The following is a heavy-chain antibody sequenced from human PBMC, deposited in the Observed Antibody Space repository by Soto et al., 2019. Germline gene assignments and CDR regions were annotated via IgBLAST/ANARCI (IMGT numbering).Heavy chain of an antibody. J-gene: IGHJ4*02. D-gene: IGHD2-15*01. CDR1: GFTFSSYG. V-gene: IGHV3-30*18. Sequence: QVQLVESGGGVVQPGRSLRLSCAASGFTFSSYGMHWVRQAPGKGLKWVAVISYDGSNKYYADSVKGRFTISRDNSKNTLYLQMNSLRAEDTAVYYCAKETYSGPLDYWGQGTLVTVSS. CDR3: AKETYSGPLDY. CDR2: ISYDGSNK.